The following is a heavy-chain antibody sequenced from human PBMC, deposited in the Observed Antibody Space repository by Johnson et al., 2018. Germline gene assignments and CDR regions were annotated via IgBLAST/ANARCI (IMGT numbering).Heavy chain of an antibody. CDR1: GFTFSSYG. V-gene: IGHV3-30*18. Sequence: QVQLLESGGGVVQPGRSLRPSCPASGFTFSSYGLHWVRQAPGKGLEWVAVISFDGSNKYSADPVMGRFTNSRDNSKNNMYLQMNSLRAEDTAVYYCAKRWLGYIQHWGQGTLVTVSS. J-gene: IGHJ1*01. CDR3: AKRWLGYIQH. CDR2: ISFDGSNK. D-gene: IGHD2-15*01.